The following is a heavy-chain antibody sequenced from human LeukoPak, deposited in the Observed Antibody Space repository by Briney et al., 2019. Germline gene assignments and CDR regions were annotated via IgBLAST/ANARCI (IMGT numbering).Heavy chain of an antibody. CDR1: GLTVSSNH. CDR2: ISGSGGST. CDR3: AKVLVRSGGWFDP. J-gene: IGHJ5*02. D-gene: IGHD3-16*01. Sequence: PGGSLRLSCAASGLTVSSNHMNWVRQAPGKGLEWVSAISGSGGSTYYADSVKGRFTISRDNSKNTLYLQMNSLRAEDTAVYYCAKVLVRSGGWFDPWGQGTLVTVSS. V-gene: IGHV3-23*01.